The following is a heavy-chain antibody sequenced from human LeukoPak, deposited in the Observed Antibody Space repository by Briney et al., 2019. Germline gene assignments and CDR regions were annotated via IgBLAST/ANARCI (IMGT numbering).Heavy chain of an antibody. Sequence: SETLSLTCTVSGGSISSYYWTWIRQSPGKGLEWIGYIYYSGSTNYNPSLKSRVTISLDTSKNQFSLKLSSVTAADTAVYYCARRYGGNSPFDYWGQGTLVTVSS. J-gene: IGHJ4*02. CDR2: IYYSGST. CDR3: ARRYGGNSPFDY. CDR1: GGSISSYY. V-gene: IGHV4-59*08. D-gene: IGHD4-23*01.